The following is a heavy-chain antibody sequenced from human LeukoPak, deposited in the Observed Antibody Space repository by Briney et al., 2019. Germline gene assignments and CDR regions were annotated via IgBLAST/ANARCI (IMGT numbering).Heavy chain of an antibody. D-gene: IGHD3-3*01. J-gene: IGHJ4*02. CDR2: IYSGGST. Sequence: GGSLRLSCAASGFTVSSNYMNWVRQAPGKGLEWVSIIYSGGSTYYADSVKGRFTISRDNSKNTLYLQMNSVRAEDTAIYYCARAWSGAQYYFDYWGQGTLVTVSS. CDR1: GFTVSSNY. V-gene: IGHV3-66*01. CDR3: ARAWSGAQYYFDY.